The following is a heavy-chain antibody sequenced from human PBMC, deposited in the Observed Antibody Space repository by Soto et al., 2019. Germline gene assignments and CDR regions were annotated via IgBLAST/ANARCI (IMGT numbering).Heavy chain of an antibody. CDR3: ARDHYDILTGSGWFVP. Sequence: GGSLRLSCAASGFNFSDYYMSWLRQAPGQGPEWLSYISSSSTYTNYADSVQGRFTISRDNAKNSLYLQMNDLRAGDTAVYYCARDHYDILTGSGWFVPWGQGALVTVSS. V-gene: IGHV3-11*06. CDR1: GFNFSDYY. J-gene: IGHJ5*02. CDR2: ISSSSTYT. D-gene: IGHD3-9*01.